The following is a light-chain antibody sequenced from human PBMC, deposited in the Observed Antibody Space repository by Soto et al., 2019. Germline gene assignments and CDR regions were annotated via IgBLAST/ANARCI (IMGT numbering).Light chain of an antibody. V-gene: IGLV1-44*01. Sequence: QSVLTQPPSASGTPGQRVTISCSGSSSNIGSNTVNWYQQLPGMAPKLLIYSNNQRPSGVPDRFSGSKSGTSASLAISGLQSEDEADYYCAAWDDSLNGLLFGGGTKLTVL. J-gene: IGLJ2*01. CDR3: AAWDDSLNGLL. CDR1: SSNIGSNT. CDR2: SNN.